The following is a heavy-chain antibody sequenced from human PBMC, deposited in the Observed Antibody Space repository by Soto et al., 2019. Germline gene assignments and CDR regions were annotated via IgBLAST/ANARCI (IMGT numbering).Heavy chain of an antibody. Sequence: QVQLQESGPGLVKPSGTLSLTCAVSGGSISSSNWWSLVRQPPGKGLEWIGEIYHSGSTNSNPSLRSRLPISVEKSKNQFSRKRSSVTAAETAVYYCARVSGSYYYGMDVWGQGTTVTVSS. D-gene: IGHD1-26*01. J-gene: IGHJ6*02. CDR3: ARVSGSYYYGMDV. CDR2: IYHSGST. V-gene: IGHV4-4*02. CDR1: GGSISSSNW.